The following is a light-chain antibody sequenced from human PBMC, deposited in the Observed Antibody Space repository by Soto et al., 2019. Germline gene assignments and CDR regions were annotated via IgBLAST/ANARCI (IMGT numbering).Light chain of an antibody. CDR3: GLFASSSTYV. V-gene: IGLV2-18*01. CDR2: EVT. Sequence: QSALTQPRSVSGSPGQSVTISCTGTSSDVGGYNRVSWYQQPPGTAPKLMIYEVTNRPSGVPDRFSGSKSGNTASLTISGLQAEDEADYYCGLFASSSTYVFGTGTKVTVL. CDR1: SSDVGGYNR. J-gene: IGLJ1*01.